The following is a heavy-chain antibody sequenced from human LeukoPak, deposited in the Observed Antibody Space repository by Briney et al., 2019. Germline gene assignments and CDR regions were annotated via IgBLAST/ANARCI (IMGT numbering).Heavy chain of an antibody. CDR2: IIPILGIA. Sequence: SVKVSCKASGYTFTSYGISWVRQAPGQGLEWMGRIIPILGIANYAQKFQGRVTITADKSTSTAYMELSSLRSEDTAVYYCARDYSYYYDSSGYGFDYWGQGTLVTVSS. J-gene: IGHJ4*02. CDR1: GYTFTSYG. V-gene: IGHV1-69*04. D-gene: IGHD3-22*01. CDR3: ARDYSYYYDSSGYGFDY.